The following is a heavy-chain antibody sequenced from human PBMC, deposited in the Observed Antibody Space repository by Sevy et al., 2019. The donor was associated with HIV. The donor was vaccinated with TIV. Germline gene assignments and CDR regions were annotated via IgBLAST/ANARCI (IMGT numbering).Heavy chain of an antibody. Sequence: GGSLRLSCVASGFTFSYYGMHWVRQAPGKGLEWVAVICYDGSNKYYADSVKGRFTISRDNSKNTLYLQMNSLRAEDTADYYCAKDTRDCSGGTCYSAPLYNWFDPWGQGTLVTVSS. CDR2: ICYDGSNK. J-gene: IGHJ5*02. CDR3: AKDTRDCSGGTCYSAPLYNWFDP. CDR1: GFTFSYYG. V-gene: IGHV3-33*03. D-gene: IGHD2-15*01.